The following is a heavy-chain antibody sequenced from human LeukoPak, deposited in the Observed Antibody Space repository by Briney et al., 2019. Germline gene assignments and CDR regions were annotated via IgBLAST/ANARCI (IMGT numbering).Heavy chain of an antibody. Sequence: KPSETLSLTCTVSGGSISSYYWSWIRQPPGKGLEWIGYTYYSGSTNYNPSLKSRVTISVDTSKNQFSLKLSSVTAADTAVYYCAIGLRWPDYWGQGTLVTVSS. CDR2: TYYSGST. CDR3: AIGLRWPDY. J-gene: IGHJ4*02. CDR1: GGSISSYY. V-gene: IGHV4-59*01. D-gene: IGHD4-23*01.